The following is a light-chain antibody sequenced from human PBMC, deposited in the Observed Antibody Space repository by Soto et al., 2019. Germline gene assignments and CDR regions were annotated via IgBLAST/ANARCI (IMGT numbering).Light chain of an antibody. CDR3: CSYADSSTRV. J-gene: IGLJ3*02. CDR1: SSDVGSYNL. CDR2: EVT. Sequence: QSVLTQPASVSGSPGQSITISCTGTSSDVGSYNLVSWYQQHPGKAPKFMIYEVTKRPSGVSNRFSGSKSGNTASLTISGLQAEDEADYYCCSYADSSTRVFGGGTKLTVL. V-gene: IGLV2-23*02.